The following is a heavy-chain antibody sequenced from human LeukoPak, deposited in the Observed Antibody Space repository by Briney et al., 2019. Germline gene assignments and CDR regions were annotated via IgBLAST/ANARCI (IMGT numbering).Heavy chain of an antibody. Sequence: GASVKVSCKASGYTFTSYGISWVRQAPGQGLERMGWISAYNGNTNYAQKLQGRVTMTTDTSTSTAYMELRSLRSDDTAVYYCARDLYGANYYGSGSCFDYWGQGTLVTVPS. CDR3: ARDLYGANYYGSGSCFDY. CDR2: ISAYNGNT. CDR1: GYTFTSYG. D-gene: IGHD3-10*01. V-gene: IGHV1-18*01. J-gene: IGHJ4*02.